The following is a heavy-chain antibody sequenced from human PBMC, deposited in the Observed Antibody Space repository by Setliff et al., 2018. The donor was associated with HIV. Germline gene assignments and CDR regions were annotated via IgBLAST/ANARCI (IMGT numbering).Heavy chain of an antibody. CDR2: IYHSGST. J-gene: IGHJ6*02. CDR3: ARPVSKYFYGMDV. Sequence: SETLSLTCAVSGYSISSGYYWGWIRQPPGKGLEWIGSIYHSGSTYYNPSLKSRVTISVDTSKNQFSLKLSSVTAADTAVYYCARPVSKYFYGMDVWGLGTTVTVS. CDR1: GYSISSGYY. V-gene: IGHV4-38-2*01.